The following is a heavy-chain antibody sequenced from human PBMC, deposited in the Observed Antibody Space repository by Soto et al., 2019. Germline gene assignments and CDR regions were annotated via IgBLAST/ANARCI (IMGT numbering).Heavy chain of an antibody. V-gene: IGHV1-46*01. D-gene: IGHD3-16*01. J-gene: IGHJ4*02. Sequence: QVHLVQSGADMKRPGGSVKVSCEASGYTFTNFYMHWVRQAPGQGLEWMGIINPSGGNTVYAHKFQGRDTLTRDTSTRTLYMELSSLTSDDTAIHYCARDLADPMEGNFSGQGTLVTVS. CDR1: GYTFTNFY. CDR3: ARDLADPMEGNF. CDR2: INPSGGNT.